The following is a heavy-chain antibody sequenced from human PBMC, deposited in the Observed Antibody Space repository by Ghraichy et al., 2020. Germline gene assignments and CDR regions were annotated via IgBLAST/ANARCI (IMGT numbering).Heavy chain of an antibody. Sequence: SETLSLTCTVSGGSISSGGYYWSWIRQHPGKGLEWIGYIYCSGSTYYNPSLKSRVTISVDTSKNQFSLKLSSVTAADTAVYYCARTRVAPPNWFDPWGQGTLVTVSS. D-gene: IGHD3-10*01. V-gene: IGHV4-31*03. CDR3: ARTRVAPPNWFDP. CDR1: GGSISSGGYY. J-gene: IGHJ5*02. CDR2: IYCSGST.